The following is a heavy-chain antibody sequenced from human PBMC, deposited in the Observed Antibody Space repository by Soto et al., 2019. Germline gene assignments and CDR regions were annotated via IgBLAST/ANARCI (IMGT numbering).Heavy chain of an antibody. CDR3: AAIGYSYGNFDY. J-gene: IGHJ4*02. CDR2: IVVGSGNT. V-gene: IGHV1-58*01. Sequence: QMQLVQSGPEVKKPGTSVKVSCKASGFTFTSSAVQWVRQARGQRLEWIGWIVVGSGNTNYAQKFRERVTITRDMSTSSAYMGLSSLRSEDTAVYYCAAIGYSYGNFDYWGQGTLVTVSS. CDR1: GFTFTSSA. D-gene: IGHD5-18*01.